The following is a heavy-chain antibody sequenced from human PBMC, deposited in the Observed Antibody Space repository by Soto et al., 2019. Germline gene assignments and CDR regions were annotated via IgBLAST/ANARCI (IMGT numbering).Heavy chain of an antibody. CDR3: ARRFWGTYGMDV. V-gene: IGHV4-59*01. Sequence: QVQLQESGPGLVKPSETLSLTCTVSGGSISSYYWSWIRQPPGKGLEWIGYIYYSGSTNYNPSLKSRVTISVDTSKNQFSLTLSSVTAADTAVYYCARRFWGTYGMDVWGHGTTVTVSS. D-gene: IGHD3-16*01. CDR1: GGSISSYY. CDR2: IYYSGST. J-gene: IGHJ6*02.